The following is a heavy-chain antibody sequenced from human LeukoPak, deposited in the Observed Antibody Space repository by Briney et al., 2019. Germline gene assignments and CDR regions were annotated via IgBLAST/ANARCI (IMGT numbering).Heavy chain of an antibody. V-gene: IGHV4-34*01. Sequence: PSETLSLTCAVYGGSFSGYYWSWIRQPPGKGLEWIGEINHSGSTNYNPSLKSRVTISVDTSKNQFSLELSSVTAADTAVYYCARVVVWAPFDYWSQGTLVTVSS. D-gene: IGHD2-15*01. CDR3: ARVVVWAPFDY. CDR2: INHSGST. J-gene: IGHJ4*02. CDR1: GGSFSGYY.